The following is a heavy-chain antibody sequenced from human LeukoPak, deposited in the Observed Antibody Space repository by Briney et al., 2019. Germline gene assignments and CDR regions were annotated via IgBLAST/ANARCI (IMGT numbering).Heavy chain of an antibody. V-gene: IGHV3-53*01. J-gene: IGHJ4*02. D-gene: IGHD6-19*01. CDR3: ARERDYSGWQFDY. CDR2: IYSSGIT. CDR1: GLTLSSNY. Sequence: PGRSLRLSCAASGLTLSSNYMTWVRQAPGKGLEWGSVIYSSGITYYADSVKGRFTISRDNSKNTVYLQMNSPRAEDTAVYYCARERDYSGWQFDYWGQGTLVTVSS.